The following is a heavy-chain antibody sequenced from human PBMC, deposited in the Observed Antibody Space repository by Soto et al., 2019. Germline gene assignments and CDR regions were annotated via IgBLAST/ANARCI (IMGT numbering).Heavy chain of an antibody. J-gene: IGHJ3*01. V-gene: IGHV4-4*02. CDR3: ARDSRYCTDSGCSMMRDAFDV. D-gene: IGHD2-15*01. Sequence: QVLLQESGPGLVKPSGTLSLTCTVSHFSVTNNKYCSWVRQSPGKTLEWIGEIYHSGTTYYTPSLSSRVSMSMDKSKNQISLIMTSVTASDTAVYYCARDSRYCTDSGCSMMRDAFDVWGQGTLVTVSS. CDR2: IYHSGTT. CDR1: HFSVTNNKY.